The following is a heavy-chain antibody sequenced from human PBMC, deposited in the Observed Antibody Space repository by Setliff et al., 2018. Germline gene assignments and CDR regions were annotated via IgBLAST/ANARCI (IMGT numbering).Heavy chain of an antibody. CDR1: GFSFSDYY. Sequence: LSLSCAAAGFSFSDYYMSWVRQAPGKGLEWISRISGGGTTMFYADSVKGRFSISSDNAKSSLYLQMNSLRADDTAVYYWARDVFEFRTGQADPWGQGTLVTVSS. CDR2: ISGGGTTM. J-gene: IGHJ5*02. D-gene: IGHD3-9*01. V-gene: IGHV3-11*04. CDR3: ARDVFEFRTGQADP.